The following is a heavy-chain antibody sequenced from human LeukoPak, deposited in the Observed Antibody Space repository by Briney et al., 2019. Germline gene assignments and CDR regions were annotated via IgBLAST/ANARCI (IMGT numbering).Heavy chain of an antibody. D-gene: IGHD6-19*01. CDR2: ISSDGTTT. CDR3: VRVDYSSGWSHFDY. V-gene: IGHV3-74*01. Sequence: QPGGSLRLSCAASGFTFSSHWMHWVPQVPGKGLVWVSRISSDGTTTGDADSAKGRFTISRDNAKNTLYLQMNSLRAEDTAVYYCVRVDYSSGWSHFDYWGQGTLVTVSS. J-gene: IGHJ4*02. CDR1: GFTFSSHW.